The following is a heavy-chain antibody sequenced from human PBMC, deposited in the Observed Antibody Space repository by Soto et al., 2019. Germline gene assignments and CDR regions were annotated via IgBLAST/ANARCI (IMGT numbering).Heavy chain of an antibody. V-gene: IGHV4-59*01. CDR2: IYYSGST. CDR3: ARDPLLRHPVDTAMVTGLLYYYYGMDV. CDR1: GGSISSYY. Sequence: QVQLQESGLGLVKPSETLSLTCTVSGGSISSYYWSWIRQPPGKGLEWIGYIYYSGSTNYNPSLKSRVTISVDTSKNQFSLKLSSVTAADTAVYYCARDPLLRHPVDTAMVTGLLYYYYGMDVWGQGTTVTVSS. D-gene: IGHD5-18*01. J-gene: IGHJ6*02.